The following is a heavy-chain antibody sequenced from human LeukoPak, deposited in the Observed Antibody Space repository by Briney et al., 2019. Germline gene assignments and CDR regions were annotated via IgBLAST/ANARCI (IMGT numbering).Heavy chain of an antibody. CDR3: ATFATVTHLIDY. CDR2: FDPEDGET. D-gene: IGHD4-17*01. Sequence: ASVKVSCKASGGTFSSYAISWVRQAPGQGLEWMGGFDPEDGETIYAQKFQGRVTMTEDTSTDTAYMELSSLRSVDTAVYYCATFATVTHLIDYWGQGTLVTVSS. J-gene: IGHJ4*02. CDR1: GGTFSSYA. V-gene: IGHV1-24*01.